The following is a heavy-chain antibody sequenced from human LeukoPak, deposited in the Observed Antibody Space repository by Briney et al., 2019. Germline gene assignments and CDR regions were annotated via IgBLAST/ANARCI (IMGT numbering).Heavy chain of an antibody. D-gene: IGHD3/OR15-3a*01. CDR3: ARHSRDFWDFDY. Sequence: PSETLSLTCTVSGGSISSYYWSWIRQPPGKGLEWIGYIYYSGTTNCNPSLKSRVTISVDTSKNQFSLRLSSVTAPDTAVYYCARHSRDFWDFDYWGQGTLVTVSS. CDR2: IYYSGTT. V-gene: IGHV4-59*08. J-gene: IGHJ4*02. CDR1: GGSISSYY.